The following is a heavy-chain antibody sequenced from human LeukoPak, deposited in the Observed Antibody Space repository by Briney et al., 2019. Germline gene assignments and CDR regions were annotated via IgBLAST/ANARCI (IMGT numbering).Heavy chain of an antibody. J-gene: IGHJ4*02. D-gene: IGHD4-23*01. CDR3: AREDSLQDYGGNWPLGY. CDR2: ISYDGSNK. V-gene: IGHV3-30-3*01. Sequence: GGSLRLSCAASGFTFSSYAMHWVRQAPGKGLEWVAVISYDGSNKYYADSVKGRFTISRDNSKNTLYLQMNSLRAEDTAVYYCAREDSLQDYGGNWPLGYWGQGTLVTVSS. CDR1: GFTFSSYA.